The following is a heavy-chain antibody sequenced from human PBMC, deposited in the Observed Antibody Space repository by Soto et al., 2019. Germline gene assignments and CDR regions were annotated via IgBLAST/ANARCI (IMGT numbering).Heavy chain of an antibody. V-gene: IGHV4-59*08. CDR3: ARQGFGPLHGLVDV. Sequence: QVQLQESGPGLVKPSETLSLSCTVSGGSISSYYWSWFRQSPGKRMEWIGYVHHSWGSSYNPSLPSRVAISLDTSKSQFSLKVPSVTAPDTAVYYCARQGFGPLHGLVDVWGQGTTVTVSS. D-gene: IGHD3-10*01. CDR1: GGSISSYY. CDR2: VHHSWGS. J-gene: IGHJ6*02.